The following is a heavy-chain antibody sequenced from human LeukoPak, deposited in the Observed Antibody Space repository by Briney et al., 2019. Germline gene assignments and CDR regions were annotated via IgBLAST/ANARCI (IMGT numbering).Heavy chain of an antibody. CDR1: GYTLTELS. V-gene: IGHV1-24*01. Sequence: ASVTVSFKVSGYTLTELSMHWVRQAPGKGLEWMGGFDPEDGETIYAQKFQGRVTMTEDTSTDTAYMELSSLRSEDTAVYYCATGGGFYGDYVSQGNDYWGQGTLVTVSS. CDR3: ATGGGFYGDYVSQGNDY. D-gene: IGHD4-17*01. J-gene: IGHJ4*02. CDR2: FDPEDGET.